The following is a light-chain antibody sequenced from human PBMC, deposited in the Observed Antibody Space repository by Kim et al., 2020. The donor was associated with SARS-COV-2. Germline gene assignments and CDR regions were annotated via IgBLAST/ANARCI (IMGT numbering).Light chain of an antibody. V-gene: IGLV2-11*01. J-gene: IGLJ1*01. CDR3: CSYAGSYTYV. CDR1: SSDVGGYNY. Sequence: QSALTQPRSVSGSPGQSVTISCTGTSSDVGGYNYVSWYQQHPGKAPKLMIYDVSKRPSGVPDRFSGSKSGNTASLTISGLQAEDEADYYCCSYAGSYTYVCGIGTKVTVL. CDR2: DVS.